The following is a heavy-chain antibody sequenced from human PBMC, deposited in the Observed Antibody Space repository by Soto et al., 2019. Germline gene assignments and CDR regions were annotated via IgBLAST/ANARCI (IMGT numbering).Heavy chain of an antibody. D-gene: IGHD4-17*01. Sequence: GGSLRLSCAASGFTFSNAWMSWVRQAPGKGLEWVGRIKSKTDGGTTDYAAPVKGRFTISRDDSKNTLYLQMNSLKTEDTAVYYCTTSPTVTYQGEDYWGQGTLVTVSS. J-gene: IGHJ4*02. CDR3: TTSPTVTYQGEDY. CDR1: GFTFSNAW. V-gene: IGHV3-15*01. CDR2: IKSKTDGGTT.